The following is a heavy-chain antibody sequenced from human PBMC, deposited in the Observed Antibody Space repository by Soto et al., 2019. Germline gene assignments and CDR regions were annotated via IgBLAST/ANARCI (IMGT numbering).Heavy chain of an antibody. V-gene: IGHV1-3*01. CDR1: GYTFRAYT. D-gene: IGHD7-27*01. J-gene: IGHJ3*02. CDR2: INAGSGNT. Sequence: ASVKVSCKATGYTFRAYTMNWVRQAPGQNLEWMGWINAGSGNTKYSQNFQHRVSITRDTSASTVYMELTGLRAEDTAVYYCGKGNSKWGTGDAFDIWGQGTMVTVSS. CDR3: GKGNSKWGTGDAFDI.